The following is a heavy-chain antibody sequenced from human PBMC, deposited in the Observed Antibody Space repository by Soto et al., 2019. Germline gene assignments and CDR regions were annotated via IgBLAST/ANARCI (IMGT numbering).Heavy chain of an antibody. Sequence: ASVKVSCKASGYTFTSYGISWVRQAPGQGLEWMGWISAHNGNTNYAQKLQGRVTMTTDTSTSTAYMELRSLRSDDTAVYYCARVAGSQDYYYGMDVWGQGTTVTVS. J-gene: IGHJ6*02. CDR3: ARVAGSQDYYYGMDV. CDR1: GYTFTSYG. D-gene: IGHD6-13*01. V-gene: IGHV1-18*01. CDR2: ISAHNGNT.